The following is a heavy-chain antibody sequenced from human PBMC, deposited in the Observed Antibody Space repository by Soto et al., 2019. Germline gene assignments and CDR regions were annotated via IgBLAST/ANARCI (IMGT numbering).Heavy chain of an antibody. CDR3: ARAAAIPYFDY. D-gene: IGHD6-13*01. V-gene: IGHV4-59*01. Sequence: SETLSLTCTVSGGPISSYYWSWIRQPPGKGLEWIGYIYYSGSTNYNPSLKSRVTISVDTSKNQFSLKLSSVTAADTAVYYCARAAAIPYFDYWGQGTLVTVSS. CDR1: GGPISSYY. J-gene: IGHJ4*02. CDR2: IYYSGST.